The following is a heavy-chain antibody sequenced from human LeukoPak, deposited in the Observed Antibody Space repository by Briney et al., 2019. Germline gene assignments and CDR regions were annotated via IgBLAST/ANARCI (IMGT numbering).Heavy chain of an antibody. V-gene: IGHV3-30-3*01. J-gene: IGHJ1*01. CDR3: ATTLDYDSSGYYLEYFQH. CDR1: GFTFSSYA. Sequence: GGSLRLSCAASGFTFSSYAMSWVRQAPGKGLEWVAVVSYLGNDKFYADSVKGRFTISRDNSKNTLYLQMNSLRAEDTAVYYCATTLDYDSSGYYLEYFQHWGQGTLVTVSS. D-gene: IGHD3-22*01. CDR2: VSYLGNDK.